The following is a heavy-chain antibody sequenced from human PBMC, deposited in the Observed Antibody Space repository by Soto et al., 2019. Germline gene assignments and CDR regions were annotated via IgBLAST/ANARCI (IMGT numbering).Heavy chain of an antibody. Sequence: XGSLGLSCVASGFTFSDYAMTWVRQAPGKGLEWVATISATGGNIEYTDSLKGRFTISRDNSKNTLYLQLNGLTSDDTAVHYCAKVAGGLGYFDLWGRGTLVTVSS. J-gene: IGHJ2*01. CDR2: ISATGGNI. CDR1: GFTFSDYA. V-gene: IGHV3-23*01. CDR3: AKVAGGLGYFDL. D-gene: IGHD3-16*01.